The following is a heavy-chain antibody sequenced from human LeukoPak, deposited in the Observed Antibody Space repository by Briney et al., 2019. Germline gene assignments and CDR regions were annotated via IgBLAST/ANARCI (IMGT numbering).Heavy chain of an antibody. D-gene: IGHD4-17*01. CDR2: IWYDGSNK. CDR1: GFTSSSYG. Sequence: GGSLRLSCAASGFTSSSYGMHWVRHAPGKGREWVAVIWYDGSNKYYADSVKGRFTISRDNSKNTLYLQMSSLRAEDTAVYYCARRAYGDYDNYFDYWGQGTLVTVSS. V-gene: IGHV3-33*01. J-gene: IGHJ4*02. CDR3: ARRAYGDYDNYFDY.